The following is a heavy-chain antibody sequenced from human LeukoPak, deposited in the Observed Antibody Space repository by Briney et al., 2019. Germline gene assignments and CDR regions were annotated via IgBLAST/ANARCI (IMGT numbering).Heavy chain of an antibody. Sequence: SETLSLTCTVSGGSISSYYWSWIRPPPGKGLEWIGYIYYSGSTNYNPSLKSRVTISLDTSKNQFSLKLSSVTAADTAVYYCARAPFYDSSGYWTQRAFDIWGQGTMVTVSS. J-gene: IGHJ3*02. CDR2: IYYSGST. V-gene: IGHV4-59*01. CDR3: ARAPFYDSSGYWTQRAFDI. CDR1: GGSISSYY. D-gene: IGHD3-22*01.